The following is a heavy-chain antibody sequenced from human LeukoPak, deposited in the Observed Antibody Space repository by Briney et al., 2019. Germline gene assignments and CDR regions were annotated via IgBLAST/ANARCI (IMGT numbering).Heavy chain of an antibody. CDR1: GGSISSGSYY. D-gene: IGHD3-16*02. V-gene: IGHV4-39*01. CDR3: ARHVVIVKRAFDY. Sequence: SETLSLTCTVSGGSISSGSYYWSWIRQPPGKGLEWIGSIYYSGSTYYNPSLKSRVTISVDTSKNQFSLKLSSVTAADTAVYYCARHVVIVKRAFDYWGQGTLVTVPS. CDR2: IYYSGST. J-gene: IGHJ4*02.